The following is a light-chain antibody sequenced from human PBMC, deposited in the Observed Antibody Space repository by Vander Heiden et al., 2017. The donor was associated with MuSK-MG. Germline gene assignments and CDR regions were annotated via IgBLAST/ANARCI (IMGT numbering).Light chain of an antibody. CDR2: DVS. Sequence: QSALTQPRPVSGSPAQTVTISCTGTSSDVGGYTYVSRYHQHQGKALILIIYDVSTRPSGVPYRFSGSNTGTTASMTISGLQAEDEYYYYCYSNAGSCVFGTGTKVTVL. CDR1: SSDVGGYTY. CDR3: YSNAGSCV. V-gene: IGLV2-11*01. J-gene: IGLJ1*01.